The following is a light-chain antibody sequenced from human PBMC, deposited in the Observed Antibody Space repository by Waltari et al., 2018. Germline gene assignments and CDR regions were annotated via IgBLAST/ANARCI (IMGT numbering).Light chain of an antibody. J-gene: IGLJ3*02. V-gene: IGLV2-23*01. CDR3: CSYAGSYTWV. CDR1: SSDVGNYNL. Sequence: QSALTQPASVSGSPRQSITISCTGTSSDVGNYNLLSWYQQYPGKAPKVMIYDDNRRPSGVSDRFSGSKSGNTASLTISGVQAEDEADYYCCSYAGSYTWVFGGGTKLTVL. CDR2: DDN.